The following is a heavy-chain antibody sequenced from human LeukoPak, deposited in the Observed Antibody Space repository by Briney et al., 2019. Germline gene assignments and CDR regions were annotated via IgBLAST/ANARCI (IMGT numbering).Heavy chain of an antibody. V-gene: IGHV3-23*01. Sequence: PGGSLRLSCVVSGFTFSSYAMSWVRQAPGKGLEWVSAISGSGDYTHYADSVKGRFTISRDNSKNTLYLQMDSLRAEDTAIYYCAKGPLEGYSNSWRGDYWGQGTLVTVSS. CDR3: AKGPLEGYSNSWRGDY. CDR1: GFTFSSYA. D-gene: IGHD6-13*01. CDR2: ISGSGDYT. J-gene: IGHJ4*02.